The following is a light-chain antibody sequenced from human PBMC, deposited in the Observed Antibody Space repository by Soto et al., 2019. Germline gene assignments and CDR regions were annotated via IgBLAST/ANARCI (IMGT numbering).Light chain of an antibody. Sequence: EIVMTQSPATLSVSPGERATLSCRASQSVSSTLAWYQQKPGQAPRLLIYGASTRSTGIPASFSGGGSETEFTLNIGSMPSEDFAVYYCQQYNNCSPWTFGHGTKLEIK. CDR3: QQYNNCSPWT. CDR2: GAS. CDR1: QSVSST. J-gene: IGKJ2*02. V-gene: IGKV3-15*01.